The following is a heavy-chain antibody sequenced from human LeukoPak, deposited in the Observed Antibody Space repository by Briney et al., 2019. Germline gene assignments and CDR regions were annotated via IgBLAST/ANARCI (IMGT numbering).Heavy chain of an antibody. Sequence: GRSLRLSCAASGFTFSSYGMHRVRQAPGKGLEGGAVISFDASNKYYADSVEGRFTISRDNSKNTLYLQMNSLRAEDTAVYYCAKDVDPFGSGSYVEGFDYWGQGTLVTVSS. CDR2: ISFDASNK. CDR1: GFTFSSYG. CDR3: AKDVDPFGSGSYVEGFDY. J-gene: IGHJ4*02. D-gene: IGHD3-10*01. V-gene: IGHV3-30*18.